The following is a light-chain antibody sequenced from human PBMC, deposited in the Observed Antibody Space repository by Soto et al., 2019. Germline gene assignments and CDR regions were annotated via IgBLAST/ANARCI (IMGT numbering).Light chain of an antibody. J-gene: IGLJ2*01. V-gene: IGLV2-23*01. CDR2: EAS. CDR3: CSFAGSETI. Sequence: QSALPQPASGSGSPGQSIPISCDGTISEIGSYNLVSWYQQRPGKAPKLMIFEASKRPSGVSNRFSGSKSGNTASLTISGLQAEDEADYYCCSFAGSETIFGGGTKVTVL. CDR1: ISEIGSYNL.